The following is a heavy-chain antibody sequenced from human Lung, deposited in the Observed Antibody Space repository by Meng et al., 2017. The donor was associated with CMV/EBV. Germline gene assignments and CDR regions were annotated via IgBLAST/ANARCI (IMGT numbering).Heavy chain of an antibody. J-gene: IGHJ4*02. V-gene: IGHV7-4-1*01. Sequence: GRLVQSGSELKKPRDSVQVSCQAAGYTFTSSSMHWLRHAPGQGLEWMGWININTGNPTYAQGFTGRFVFSLDTSVSTAYLQIDSLKADDTAVYYCARGNGWRFDYWGQGTLVTVSS. CDR3: ARGNGWRFDY. CDR2: ININTGNP. CDR1: GYTFTSSS. D-gene: IGHD6-19*01.